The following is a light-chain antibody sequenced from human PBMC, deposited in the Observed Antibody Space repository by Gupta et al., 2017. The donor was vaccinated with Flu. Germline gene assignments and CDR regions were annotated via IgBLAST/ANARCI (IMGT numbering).Light chain of an antibody. CDR2: GAS. CDR3: QQYNNWPRT. J-gene: IGKJ1*01. CDR1: QSVSDH. Sequence: IVMTQSPATLSVSPGERATLSCRASQSVSDHLAWYQQKPGQAPRLLIYGASTRATDVPARFSGSGSGTEFTLTITSLQSEDFAVYYCQQYNNWPRTFGQGTQVEIK. V-gene: IGKV3-15*01.